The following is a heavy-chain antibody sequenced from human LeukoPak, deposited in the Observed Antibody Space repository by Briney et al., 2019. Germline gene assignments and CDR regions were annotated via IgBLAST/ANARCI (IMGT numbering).Heavy chain of an antibody. CDR3: AKDGDTAMVTDIHFDY. Sequence: GGSLRLSCAASGFTFSSYAMSWVRQAPGKGLEWVSAISGSGGSTYYADSVRGRFTISRDNSKNTLYLQMNSLRAEDTAVYYCAKDGDTAMVTDIHFDYWGQGTLVTVSS. CDR1: GFTFSSYA. V-gene: IGHV3-23*01. CDR2: ISGSGGST. J-gene: IGHJ4*02. D-gene: IGHD5-18*01.